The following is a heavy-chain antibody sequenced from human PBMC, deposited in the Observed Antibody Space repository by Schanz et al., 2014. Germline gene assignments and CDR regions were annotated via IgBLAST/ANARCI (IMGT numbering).Heavy chain of an antibody. V-gene: IGHV3-23*01. Sequence: EVQLLESGGGLVQPGGSLRLSCASSGFSFTTYAMSWVRQAPGKGLEWVSSISSGGGSTYYADSVKGRFTISRDNSRSTMYLQMNSLRAEDTAVYYCARSRSGFYFDYWGQGTLVTVSS. CDR1: GFSFTTYA. CDR3: ARSRSGFYFDY. J-gene: IGHJ4*02. CDR2: ISSGGGST. D-gene: IGHD1-26*01.